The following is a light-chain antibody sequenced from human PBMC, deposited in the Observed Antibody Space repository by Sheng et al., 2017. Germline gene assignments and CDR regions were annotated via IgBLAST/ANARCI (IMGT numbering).Light chain of an antibody. CDR1: QSVSSSY. J-gene: IGKJ1*01. Sequence: EIVLTQSPGTLSLSPGERATLSCRASQSVSSSYLAWYQQKPGQAPRLLIYGASSRATGIPDRFSGSGSGTDFTLTISRLEPEDFAVYYCQQYGSSRWTFGQETKVE. CDR2: GAS. CDR3: QQYGSSRWT. V-gene: IGKV3-20*01.